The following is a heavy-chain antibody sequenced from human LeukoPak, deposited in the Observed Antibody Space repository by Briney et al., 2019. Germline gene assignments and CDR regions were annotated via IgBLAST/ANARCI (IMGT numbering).Heavy chain of an antibody. CDR3: ASFTGYSSSYYIDY. V-gene: IGHV1-69*04. Sequence: SVKVSCKASGGTFSSYAISWVRQAPGQGLEWMGRIIPILGIANYAQKFQGRVTITADKSTSTAYMELSSLRSEDTAVYYCASFTGYSSSYYIDYWGQGTLVTVSS. CDR1: GGTFSSYA. CDR2: IIPILGIA. J-gene: IGHJ4*02. D-gene: IGHD6-13*01.